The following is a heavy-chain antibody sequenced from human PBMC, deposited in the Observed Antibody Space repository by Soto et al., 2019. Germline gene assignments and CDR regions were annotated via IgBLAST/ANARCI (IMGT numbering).Heavy chain of an antibody. CDR2: IYPGDSDT. CDR3: ARHNEGYNWNDVGVQSPDYYYYYYMDV. J-gene: IGHJ6*03. V-gene: IGHV5-51*01. CDR1: GYSFTSYW. Sequence: EVQLVQSGAEVKKPGESLKISCKGSGYSFTSYWIGWVRQMPGKGLEWMGIIYPGDSDTRYSPSFQGQVTISADKSISTAYLQWSSLKASDTAMYYCARHNEGYNWNDVGVQSPDYYYYYYMDVWGKGTTVTVSS. D-gene: IGHD1-1*01.